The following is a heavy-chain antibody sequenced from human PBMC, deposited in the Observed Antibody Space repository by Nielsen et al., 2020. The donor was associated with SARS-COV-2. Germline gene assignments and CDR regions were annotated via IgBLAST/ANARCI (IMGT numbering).Heavy chain of an antibody. V-gene: IGHV3-30-3*01. J-gene: IGHJ6*02. CDR3: ARDYTMVWGVTIYYYGMDV. CDR1: GFTFSSYA. Sequence: GGSLRLSCAASGFTFSSYAMHWVRQAPGKGLEWVAVISYDGSNKYYADSVKGRFTISRDNSKNTLYLQMNSLRAEDTAVYYCARDYTMVWGVTIYYYGMDVWGQGTTVTVSS. CDR2: ISYDGSNK. D-gene: IGHD3-10*01.